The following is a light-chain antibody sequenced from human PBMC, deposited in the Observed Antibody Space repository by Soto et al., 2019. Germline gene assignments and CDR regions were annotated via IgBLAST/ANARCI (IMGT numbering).Light chain of an antibody. CDR3: SSYTSSSIDYV. CDR2: DVS. Sequence: QSALTQPASVSGSPGQSITISCTGTSSDVGGYNYVSWYQQHPGKAPKLMIYDVSNRPSGVSNRFSGSKSGNTASLTISGLQAEDEADYYCSSYTSSSIDYVFGTGTKPPS. V-gene: IGLV2-14*01. CDR1: SSDVGGYNY. J-gene: IGLJ1*01.